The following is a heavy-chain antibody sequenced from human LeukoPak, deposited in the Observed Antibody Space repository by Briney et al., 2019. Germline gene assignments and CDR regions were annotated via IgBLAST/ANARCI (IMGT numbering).Heavy chain of an antibody. CDR1: GFTFSSYA. CDR2: ISGSGGST. J-gene: IGHJ3*02. D-gene: IGHD3-16*01. V-gene: IGHV3-23*01. Sequence: GGSLRLSCAASGFTFSSYAMSWVRQAPGKGLEWVSAISGSGGSTYYADSVKGRFTISRDNSKNTLYLQMNSLRAEDTAVYYCAKDLWRPMITFDFDAFDIWGQGTMVTVSS. CDR3: AKDLWRPMITFDFDAFDI.